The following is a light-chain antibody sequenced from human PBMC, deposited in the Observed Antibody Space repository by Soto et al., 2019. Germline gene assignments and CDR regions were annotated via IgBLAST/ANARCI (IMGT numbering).Light chain of an antibody. Sequence: QSALTQPPSASGTPGQRVTISCSGSSSNIGSNYVYWYQQLPGTALKLLIYSNNQRPSGVPDRFSGSKSGTSASLAISGLRSEDEADYYCAAWDYSLSGFYVFGTGTKVTVL. V-gene: IGLV1-47*02. CDR2: SNN. J-gene: IGLJ1*01. CDR3: AAWDYSLSGFYV. CDR1: SSNIGSNY.